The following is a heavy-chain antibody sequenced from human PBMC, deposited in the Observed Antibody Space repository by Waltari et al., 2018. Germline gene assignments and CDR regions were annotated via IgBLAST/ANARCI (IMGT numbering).Heavy chain of an antibody. CDR2: ISWNSGSI. J-gene: IGHJ4*02. CDR3: AKDRGSMGLY. D-gene: IGHD3-10*01. V-gene: IGHV3-9*03. Sequence: EVQLVESGGGLVQPGRSLRLSCAASGFTFDDYAMHWVRQAPGKGLEWVSGISWNSGSIGYADSVKGRFTISRDNAKNSLYLQMNSLRAEDMALYYCAKDRGSMGLYWGQGTLVTVSS. CDR1: GFTFDDYA.